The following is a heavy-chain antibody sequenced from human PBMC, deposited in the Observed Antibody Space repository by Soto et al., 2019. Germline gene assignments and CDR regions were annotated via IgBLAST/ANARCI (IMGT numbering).Heavy chain of an antibody. Sequence: GESLKISCKGSGYSFTSYWISWVRQMPGKGLEWMGRIDPSDSYTNYSPSFQGHVTISADKSISTAYLQWSSLKASDTAMYYCARQFIVLVPAAIPQGMDVWGQGTTVTVSS. V-gene: IGHV5-10-1*01. CDR3: ARQFIVLVPAAIPQGMDV. J-gene: IGHJ6*02. CDR1: GYSFTSYW. D-gene: IGHD2-2*01. CDR2: IDPSDSYT.